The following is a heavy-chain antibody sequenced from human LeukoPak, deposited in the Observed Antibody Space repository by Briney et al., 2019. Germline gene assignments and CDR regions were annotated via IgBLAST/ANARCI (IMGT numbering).Heavy chain of an antibody. CDR3: ATGVGAKTLAYGVNLDY. CDR2: MSPNSVET. D-gene: IGHD3-10*01. J-gene: IGHJ4*02. V-gene: IGHV1-8*01. Sequence: SVKVSCKASGYTFTSYDINWVRQASGQGLEWMGYMSPNSVETCYLQRFHGRVAMTRDTSRSTVYMELSSLRTANTDAYYCATGVGAKTLAYGVNLDYWGQGTLVTVSS. CDR1: GYTFTSYD.